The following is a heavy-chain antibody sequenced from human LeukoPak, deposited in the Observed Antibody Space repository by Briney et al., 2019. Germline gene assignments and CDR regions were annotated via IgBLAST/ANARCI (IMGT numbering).Heavy chain of an antibody. CDR2: ISTSSRYI. J-gene: IGHJ4*02. CDR1: AFTCSSYT. D-gene: IGHD6-13*01. Sequence: AGSLRLSCAASAFTCSSYTMNWVRQAPGKGLEWVSSISTSSRYIYYADSVKGRFTISRDNAKNSLYLQMNSLRAEDTAVYYGARGQQQAYYFDYWGQGTLVTVSS. V-gene: IGHV3-21*01. CDR3: ARGQQQAYYFDY.